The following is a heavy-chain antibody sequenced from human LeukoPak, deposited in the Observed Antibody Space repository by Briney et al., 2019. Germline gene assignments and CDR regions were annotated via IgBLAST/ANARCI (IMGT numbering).Heavy chain of an antibody. D-gene: IGHD7-27*01. CDR3: AKFADPGV. J-gene: IGHJ3*01. Sequence: GGSLRLSCAASGFTFSSYWMHWVRQASGKGLVWVSRIKSDGSITTYADSVKGRFTISRDNAKNTLYLQMNSLRAEDTAVYYCAKFADPGVWGQGTMVTVSS. V-gene: IGHV3-74*01. CDR1: GFTFSSYW. CDR2: IKSDGSIT.